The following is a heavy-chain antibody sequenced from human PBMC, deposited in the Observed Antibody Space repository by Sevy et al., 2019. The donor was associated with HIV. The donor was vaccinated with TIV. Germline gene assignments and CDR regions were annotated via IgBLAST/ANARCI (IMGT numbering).Heavy chain of an antibody. J-gene: IGHJ4*02. CDR3: VKDLLVHGDSFDY. D-gene: IGHD4-17*01. CDR2: VRYDGSEK. Sequence: GGSLRLSCAASGFTFRNYGMHWVRQAPGKGLEWVAFVRYDGSEKYYPESVKGRFSVSRDNSKNTLFLQMNSLTPDDTAVYYCVKDLLVHGDSFDYWGQGTLVTVSS. CDR1: GFTFRNYG. V-gene: IGHV3-30*02.